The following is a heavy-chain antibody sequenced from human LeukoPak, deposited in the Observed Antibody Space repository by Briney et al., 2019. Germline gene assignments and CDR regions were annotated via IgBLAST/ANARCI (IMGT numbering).Heavy chain of an antibody. Sequence: GGSLRLSCAASGFTVSSNYMSWVRQAPGKGLEWVSVIYSGGSTYYADSVKGRFTISRDNSKNTLYLQMNSLRAEDTAVYYCAKAGSLTYYYDSSGYYSDYWGQGTLVTVSS. CDR3: AKAGSLTYYYDSSGYYSDY. J-gene: IGHJ4*02. CDR1: GFTVSSNY. CDR2: IYSGGST. V-gene: IGHV3-53*01. D-gene: IGHD3-22*01.